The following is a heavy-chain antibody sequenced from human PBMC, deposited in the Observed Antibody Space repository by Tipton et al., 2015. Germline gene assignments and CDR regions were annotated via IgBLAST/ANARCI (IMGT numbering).Heavy chain of an antibody. CDR2: IYYSGRT. V-gene: IGHV4-31*03. CDR1: GGSISSGGYY. CDR3: ARDERLEMDV. D-gene: IGHD3-3*01. Sequence: TLSLTCTVSGGSISSGGYYWSWIRQHPGKGLEWIGYIYYSGRTYYTPSLKSRVTISVDTSKNQFSLKLSSVTAADTAVYYCARDERLEMDVWGQGTTVTVSS. J-gene: IGHJ6*02.